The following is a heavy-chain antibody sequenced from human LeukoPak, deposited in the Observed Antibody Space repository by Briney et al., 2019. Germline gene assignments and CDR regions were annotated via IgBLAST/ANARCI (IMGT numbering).Heavy chain of an antibody. V-gene: IGHV3-48*03. D-gene: IGHD6-19*01. CDR3: ALLAVASDFDY. CDR2: ISSGASTM. Sequence: GGALRLSGAASGFMFRSFEMYWVRQAPGKGLEWVAYISSGASTMYYADSVKGRLTISRDDAKNSLFLQMNSLRAEDTAVYYCALLAVASDFDYGGQGTLVTVSS. CDR1: GFMFRSFE. J-gene: IGHJ4*02.